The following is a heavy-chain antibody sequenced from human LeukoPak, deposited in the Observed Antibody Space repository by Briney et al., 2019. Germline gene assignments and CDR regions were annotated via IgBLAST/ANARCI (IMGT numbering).Heavy chain of an antibody. D-gene: IGHD2-8*01. Sequence: SETLSLTCTVSGGSINSHYWSWVRQPPGKGLVWIGYISYSGNTNYNPSLKSRVTISMHPSKNQLSLKLNSVTAADTAVYYCASSGQCTNGLCRDVGYMDVWGKGTTVTVSS. J-gene: IGHJ6*03. CDR1: GGSINSHY. V-gene: IGHV4-59*11. CDR3: ASSGQCTNGLCRDVGYMDV. CDR2: ISYSGNT.